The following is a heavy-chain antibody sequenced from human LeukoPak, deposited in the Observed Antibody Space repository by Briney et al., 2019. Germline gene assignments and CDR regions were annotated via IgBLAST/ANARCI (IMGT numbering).Heavy chain of an antibody. V-gene: IGHV4-39*02. CDR1: GGSISSSSYY. J-gene: IGHJ4*02. Sequence: SETLSLTCSVSGGSISSSSYYWCWIRQPPWNGLEWIGSMFYGGSTFSNPSLKSRVTTSLDTSKNPLSLKLSSVTAADTAVYYCAKLKVPEYYYDSSGYCFDYWGQGTLVTVSS. CDR2: MFYGGST. CDR3: AKLKVPEYYYDSSGYCFDY. D-gene: IGHD3-22*01.